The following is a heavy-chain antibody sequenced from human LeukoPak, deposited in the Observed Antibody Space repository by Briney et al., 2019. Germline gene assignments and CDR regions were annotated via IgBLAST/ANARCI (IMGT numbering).Heavy chain of an antibody. CDR2: IHGDGDNI. D-gene: IGHD1-26*01. J-gene: IGHJ5*02. CDR3: ARAQVGAPTDL. CDR1: GFPFSSYA. V-gene: IGHV3-74*01. Sequence: QPGGSLRLSCAASGFPFSSYAMYWVRQAPGKGLVWVARIHGDGDNISYADSVRGRFTISRDNAKDTLYLHMNSLRPEDTAVYYCARAQVGAPTDLWGRGTLVTVSS.